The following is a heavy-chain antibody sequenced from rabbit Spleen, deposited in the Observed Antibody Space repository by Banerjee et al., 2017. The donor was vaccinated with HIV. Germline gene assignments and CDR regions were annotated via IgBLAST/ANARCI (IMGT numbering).Heavy chain of an antibody. V-gene: IGHV1S45*01. J-gene: IGHJ4*01. Sequence: QEQLEESGGDLVKPEGSLTLTCTASGFSFSSNYYMCWVRQAPGKGLEWIACILGGGSGTTYYASWAKGRFTISRTSSTTVTLQMTSLTAADTATYFCARNYGGGVAYPAFNLWGPGTLVTVS. D-gene: IGHD4-2*01. CDR1: GFSFSSNYY. CDR2: ILGGGSGTT. CDR3: ARNYGGGVAYPAFNL.